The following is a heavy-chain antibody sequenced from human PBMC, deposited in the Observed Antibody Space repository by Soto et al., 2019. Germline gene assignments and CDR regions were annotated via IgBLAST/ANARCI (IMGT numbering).Heavy chain of an antibody. CDR3: ARDSSTGYYLSDFDY. V-gene: IGHV3-21*01. J-gene: IGHJ4*02. CDR2: ISTRSHYI. CDR1: GFTFSNYN. Sequence: LRLSCAASGFTFSNYNMNWVRQAPGKGLEWVASISTRSHYIYYADSLKGRFTISRDNAKNSVDLQISSLRAEDTAVYYCARDSSTGYYLSDFDYWGQGTLVTVSS. D-gene: IGHD3-9*01.